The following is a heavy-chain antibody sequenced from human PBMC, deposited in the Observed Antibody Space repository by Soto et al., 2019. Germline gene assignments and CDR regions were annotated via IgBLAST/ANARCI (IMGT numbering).Heavy chain of an antibody. J-gene: IGHJ4*02. CDR2: TYYRSKWYN. D-gene: IGHD2-2*01. V-gene: IGHV6-1*01. CDR1: GDSVSSNSAA. Sequence: SQTLSLTCAISGDSVSSNSAAWNWIRQSPSRGLEWLGRTYYRSKWYNDYAVSVKSRITINPDTSKNQFSLQLNSVPPEDTAVYYCAREGSKSSHLKYYFDYWGQGTLVTVSS. CDR3: AREGSKSSHLKYYFDY.